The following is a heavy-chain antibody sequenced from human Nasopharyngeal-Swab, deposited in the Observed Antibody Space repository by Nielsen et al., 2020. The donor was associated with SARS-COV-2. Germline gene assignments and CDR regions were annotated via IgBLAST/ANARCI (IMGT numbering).Heavy chain of an antibody. CDR3: ARGCVLTGPSCYYYGMDV. V-gene: IGHV3-21*01. CDR2: ISSSSSYI. D-gene: IGHD3-9*01. J-gene: IGHJ6*02. CDR1: GFTFSSYN. Sequence: GGSLRLSCAASGFTFSSYNINWVRQAPGKGLEWVSSISSSSSYIYYADSVKGRFTISRDNAKNSLYLQMNRLRAEDTAVYYCARGCVLTGPSCYYYGMDVWGQGTTVTVSS.